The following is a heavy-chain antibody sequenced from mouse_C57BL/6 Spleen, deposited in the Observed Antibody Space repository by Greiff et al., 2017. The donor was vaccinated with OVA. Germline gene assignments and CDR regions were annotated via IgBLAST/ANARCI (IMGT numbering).Heavy chain of an antibody. CDR3: ASHPFDY. J-gene: IGHJ2*01. V-gene: IGHV5-6*01. CDR2: ISSGGSYT. CDR1: GFTFSSYG. Sequence: VQLKESGGDLVKPGGSLKLSCAASGFTFSSYGMSWVRQTPDKRLEWVATISSGGSYTYYPDSVKGRFTISRDNAKNTLYLQMSSLKSEDTAMYYCASHPFDYWGQGTTLTVSS.